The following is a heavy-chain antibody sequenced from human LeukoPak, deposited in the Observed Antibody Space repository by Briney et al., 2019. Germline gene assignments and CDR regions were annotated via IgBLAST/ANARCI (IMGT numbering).Heavy chain of an antibody. CDR2: INPRGCST. J-gene: IGHJ4*02. Sequence: GASVNVSCKASGYTFTRNYMHWVRQAPGQGLEWRGIINPRGCSTTYAQKFQGRLTMTRDTSTSTVYMELSNLRSEGTAVYYCAREDADYTFSFDFWGQGTLVTVSS. CDR1: GYTFTRNY. D-gene: IGHD4-17*01. V-gene: IGHV1-46*01. CDR3: AREDADYTFSFDF.